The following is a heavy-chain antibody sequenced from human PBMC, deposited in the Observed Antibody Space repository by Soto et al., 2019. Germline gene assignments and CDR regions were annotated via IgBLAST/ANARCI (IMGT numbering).Heavy chain of an antibody. CDR2: FYYDGRT. V-gene: IGHV4-39*02. CDR1: GASFSDANYY. Sequence: SETLSLTCIVSGASFSDANYYWVWIRQPPGEGLEWIGSFYYDGRTYYNASLKSRVTISVDTSKNHFSLMLTSVTAADTAVYYRASRSHIVVDQTWGKGTLVTVSS. CDR3: ASRSHIVVDQT. D-gene: IGHD2-21*01. J-gene: IGHJ4*02.